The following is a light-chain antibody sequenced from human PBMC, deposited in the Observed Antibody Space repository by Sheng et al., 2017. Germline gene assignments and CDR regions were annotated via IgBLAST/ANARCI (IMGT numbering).Light chain of an antibody. J-gene: IGKJ2*01. CDR3: LQYNNFPMYT. CDR2: KAS. Sequence: DIQMTQSPSTLSASVGDRVTIACRASQNIDTWLAWYQHKPGKAPKLLIYKASSLESGVPSRFSGSGSGTEFTLTISSLQPDDFATYYCLQYNNFPMYTFGQGTQLEIK. V-gene: IGKV1-5*03. CDR1: QNIDTW.